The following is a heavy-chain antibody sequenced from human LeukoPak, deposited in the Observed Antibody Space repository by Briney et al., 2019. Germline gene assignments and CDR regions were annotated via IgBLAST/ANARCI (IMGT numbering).Heavy chain of an antibody. Sequence: GGSLRLSCAVSGLTFSSSWMDWVRQAPGKGLEWVSAISANGGGTYYADSVKGRFTISRDNSKNTLYLQMNSLRAEDTAVYYCAKGSSPFDYWGQGTLVTVSS. J-gene: IGHJ4*02. V-gene: IGHV3-23*01. CDR1: GLTFSSSW. CDR3: AKGSSPFDY. CDR2: ISANGGGT. D-gene: IGHD6-13*01.